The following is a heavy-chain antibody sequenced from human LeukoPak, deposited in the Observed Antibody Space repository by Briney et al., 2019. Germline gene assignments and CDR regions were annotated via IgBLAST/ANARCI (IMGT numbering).Heavy chain of an antibody. J-gene: IGHJ6*03. Sequence: SETLSLTCTVSGGSFSSHYWSWIRQPPGKGLEWIGYISYIGSTNYNPSLKSRVTISVDTSKNQFSLKLSSVTAADTAVYYCARSYYDFWSGYQAYYYYYYMDVWGKGTTVTVSS. V-gene: IGHV4-59*11. D-gene: IGHD3-3*01. CDR2: ISYIGST. CDR3: ARSYYDFWSGYQAYYYYYYMDV. CDR1: GGSFSSHY.